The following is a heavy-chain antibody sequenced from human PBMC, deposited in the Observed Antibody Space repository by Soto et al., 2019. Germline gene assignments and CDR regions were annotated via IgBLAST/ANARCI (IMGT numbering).Heavy chain of an antibody. CDR3: ARDPGDFQFDP. J-gene: IGHJ5*02. V-gene: IGHV4-31*03. Sequence: PSETLSLTCIVSGDSIIRGGYYFFCIRQHPGKGLEWIGNIYYSGVTYYNPSLKSRVTMSVDTSKNQFSLKLSSVTVADTALYYCARDPGDFQFDPWGQGTLVTVSS. D-gene: IGHD3-3*01. CDR1: GDSIIRGGYY. CDR2: IYYSGVT.